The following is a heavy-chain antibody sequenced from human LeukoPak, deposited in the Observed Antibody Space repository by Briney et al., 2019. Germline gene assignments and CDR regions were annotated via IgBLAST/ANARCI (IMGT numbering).Heavy chain of an antibody. CDR1: GFTFSNAW. V-gene: IGHV3-15*01. J-gene: IGHJ6*03. Sequence: GGSLRLSCAASGFTFSNAWMSWVRQAPGKGLEWVGRIKSKGDGGTTDYAAPVKGRFTISRDDSKNTLYLQMNSLRAEDTAVYYCAKGYGWEASYYYYYMDVWGKGTTVTISS. CDR2: IKSKGDGGTT. CDR3: AKGYGWEASYYYYYMDV. D-gene: IGHD1-26*01.